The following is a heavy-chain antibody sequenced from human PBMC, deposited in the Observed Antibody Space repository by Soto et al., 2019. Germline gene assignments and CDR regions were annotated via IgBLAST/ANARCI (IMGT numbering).Heavy chain of an antibody. V-gene: IGHV3-15*07. J-gene: IGHJ4*02. CDR1: GFAFSKAW. Sequence: EVQLVESGGGLVKPGGSLRLSCAASGFAFSKAWMNWVRQAPGKGLEWVGHIKSNTDGGTTDYAAPVKGRFTISRDDSKNTRYLQMNSLKTEDTAMYYCATMGSYWGQGSLVTVSS. CDR2: IKSNTDGGTT. D-gene: IGHD3-10*01. CDR3: ATMGSY.